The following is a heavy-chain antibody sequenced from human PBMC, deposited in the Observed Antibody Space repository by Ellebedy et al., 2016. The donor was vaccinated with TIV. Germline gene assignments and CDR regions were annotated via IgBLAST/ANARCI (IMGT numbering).Heavy chain of an antibody. J-gene: IGHJ5*01. CDR2: IYQDGSDQ. D-gene: IGHD5-18*01. CDR3: ARRGSYGDYAVQINSWFDS. Sequence: PGGSLRLPCAASGFSFRSYWMSWVRQAPGKGLEWVANIYQDGSDQYYVDSVKGRFTISRDNAKESLFLQMNSLRVEDTAVYYCARRGSYGDYAVQINSWFDSWGQGTLVTVSS. V-gene: IGHV3-7*01. CDR1: GFSFRSYW.